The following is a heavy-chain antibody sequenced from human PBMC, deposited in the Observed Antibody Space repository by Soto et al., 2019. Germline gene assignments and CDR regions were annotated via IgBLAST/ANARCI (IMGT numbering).Heavy chain of an antibody. V-gene: IGHV1-18*04. CDR3: AKDPSNTSGNRIWFDP. Sequence: QVHLVQSGAEVKKPGASVKVSCKASGYTFTNHGINWVRQAPGQGLEWMGWISAYNGDTKYAQKFQGRVTMTTVTSTSTAYMDLRSLRSDDTAVYYCAKDPSNTSGNRIWFDPWGQGTLVTVSS. CDR1: GYTFTNHG. D-gene: IGHD6-19*01. J-gene: IGHJ5*02. CDR2: ISAYNGDT.